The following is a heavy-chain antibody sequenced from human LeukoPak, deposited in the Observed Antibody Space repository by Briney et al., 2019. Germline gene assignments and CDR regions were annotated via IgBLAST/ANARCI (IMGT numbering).Heavy chain of an antibody. CDR3: ATAPQWGNDYMDV. CDR2: ISSSSVI. V-gene: IGHV3-48*04. Sequence: GGSLRLSCVASRFTFNTYSMIWVGQAPRKGLEGISYISSSSVIHYSESVKGRCTISIDNTKGSLYLKMKRLRVEDSAVYYCATAPQWGNDYMDVWGKGATVTVS. CDR1: RFTFNTYS. J-gene: IGHJ6*03. D-gene: IGHD6-19*01.